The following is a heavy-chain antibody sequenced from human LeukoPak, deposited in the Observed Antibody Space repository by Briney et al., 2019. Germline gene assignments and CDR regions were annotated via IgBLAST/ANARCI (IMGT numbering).Heavy chain of an antibody. CDR2: IYYSGNT. CDR1: GGSISSGDYY. J-gene: IGHJ4*02. V-gene: IGHV4-30-4*01. Sequence: SSETLSLTCTVSGGSISSGDYYWSWIRQPPGRGLEFIGYIYYSGNTYYNPSLKSRVTISVDTSENQFSLKLSSVTAADTAVYYCASRPESEAYFDYWGQGTLVTVSS. CDR3: ASRPESEAYFDY.